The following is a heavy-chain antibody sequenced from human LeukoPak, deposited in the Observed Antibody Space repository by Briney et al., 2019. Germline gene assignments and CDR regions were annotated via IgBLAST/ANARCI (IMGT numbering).Heavy chain of an antibody. J-gene: IGHJ4*02. CDR1: GFTFSDYY. CDR3: ARGVGYCSSTSCPLDY. CDR2: ISSSGSTI. Sequence: PGGSLRLSCAASGFTFSDYYMSWIRQAPGKGLEWVSYISSSGSTIYYADSVKGRFTISRDNAKNSLYLQMNSLRAEDAAVYYCARGVGYCSSTSCPLDYWGQGTLVTVSS. V-gene: IGHV3-11*04. D-gene: IGHD2-2*01.